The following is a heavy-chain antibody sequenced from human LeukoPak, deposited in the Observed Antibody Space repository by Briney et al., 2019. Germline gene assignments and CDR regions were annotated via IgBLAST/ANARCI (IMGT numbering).Heavy chain of an antibody. CDR3: ARDLGYCSSTSCYGWFDP. CDR1: GGSISSYY. Sequence: SETLSLTCTVSGGSISSYYWSWIRQPPGKGLEWIGYIYYSGSTNYNPSLKSRVTISVGTSKNQFSLKLSSVTAADTAVYYCARDLGYCSSTSCYGWFDPWGQGTLVTVSS. V-gene: IGHV4-59*01. CDR2: IYYSGST. J-gene: IGHJ5*02. D-gene: IGHD2-2*03.